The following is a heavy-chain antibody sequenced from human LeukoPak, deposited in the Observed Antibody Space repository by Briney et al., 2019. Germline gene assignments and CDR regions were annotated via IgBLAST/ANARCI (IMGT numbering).Heavy chain of an antibody. J-gene: IGHJ6*03. V-gene: IGHV4-34*01. CDR3: ARDSMITFGGTHYMDV. CDR1: GGSFSGYY. D-gene: IGHD3-16*01. CDR2: INHSGST. Sequence: SETLSLTCAVYGGSFSGYYWSWIRQPPGKGLEWIGEINHSGSTNYNPSLKSRVTISVDTSKDQFSLKLSSVTAADTAVYYCARDSMITFGGTHYMDVWGKGTTVTVSS.